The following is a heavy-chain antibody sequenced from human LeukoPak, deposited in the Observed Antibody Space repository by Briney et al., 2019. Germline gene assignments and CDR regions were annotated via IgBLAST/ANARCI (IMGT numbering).Heavy chain of an antibody. D-gene: IGHD2-2*01. CDR3: ARDRVPGLVVPAAYIDY. J-gene: IGHJ4*02. Sequence: GGSLRLSCAASGFTFSSYSMNWVRQAPGKGLEWVSSISSSSSYIYYADSVKGRFTISRDNAKNSLYLQMNSLRAEDTAVYYCARDRVPGLVVPAAYIDYWGQGTLVTASS. V-gene: IGHV3-21*01. CDR1: GFTFSSYS. CDR2: ISSSSSYI.